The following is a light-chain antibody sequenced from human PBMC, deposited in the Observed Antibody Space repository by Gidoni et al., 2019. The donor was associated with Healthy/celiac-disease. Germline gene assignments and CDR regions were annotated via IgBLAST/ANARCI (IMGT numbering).Light chain of an antibody. V-gene: IGKV1-5*01. CDR3: QQYNSYSMYT. CDR1: QSISSW. CDR2: DAS. Sequence: DIQMTQSPSTLSASVGDRVTITCRASQSISSWLAWYQQKPGKAPKLLIYDASSLESGVPSRFSGSGSGTEFTLTISRLQPDDFATYYCQQYNSYSMYTFGQGTKLEI. J-gene: IGKJ2*01.